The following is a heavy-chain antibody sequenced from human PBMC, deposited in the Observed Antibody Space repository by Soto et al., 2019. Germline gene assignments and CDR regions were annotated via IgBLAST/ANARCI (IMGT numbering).Heavy chain of an antibody. D-gene: IGHD3-16*01. CDR2: IYYSGST. Sequence: PSETLSLTCAVYGGSISSYYWSWTRQRPGKGLEWIGSIYYSGSTNYNPSLNSRVTISVDTSKNQSSLKLSSVTAAYTAVYYCARGRGGLWGQGTMVTVSS. CDR1: GGSISSYY. J-gene: IGHJ3*01. CDR3: ARGRGGL. V-gene: IGHV4-59*01.